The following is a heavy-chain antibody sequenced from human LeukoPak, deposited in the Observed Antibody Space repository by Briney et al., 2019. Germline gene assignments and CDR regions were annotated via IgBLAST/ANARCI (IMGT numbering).Heavy chain of an antibody. D-gene: IGHD6-6*01. V-gene: IGHV4-59*08. Sequence: SETLSLTCTVSGGSINRYYWSWIRQPPGQGLAWMGYFYFSGSTSYNPSLKSRVTISADTSKNRISLKLSSVTAADTAVYYCARPRGAARPHWFDPWGQGTLVTVSS. CDR3: ARPRGAARPHWFDP. CDR2: FYFSGST. J-gene: IGHJ5*02. CDR1: GGSINRYY.